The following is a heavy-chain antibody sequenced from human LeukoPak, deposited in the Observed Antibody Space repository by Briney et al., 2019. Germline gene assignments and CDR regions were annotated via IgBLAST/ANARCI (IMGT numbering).Heavy chain of an antibody. CDR2: ISYDGSNK. CDR1: GFTFSSSA. CDR3: ARDQNYRFFDY. J-gene: IGHJ4*02. V-gene: IGHV3-30*04. Sequence: GGSLRLSCAASGFTFSSSAMSWVRQAPGKGLEWVAAISYDGSNKYYADSVKGRFTISRDNPKNTLYLQMNSLRDEDTAVYYCARDQNYRFFDYWGQGTLVTVSS. D-gene: IGHD1-7*01.